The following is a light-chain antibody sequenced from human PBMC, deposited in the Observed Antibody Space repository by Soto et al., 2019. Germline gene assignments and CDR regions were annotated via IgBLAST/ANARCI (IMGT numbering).Light chain of an antibody. CDR2: EVS. J-gene: IGLJ2*01. Sequence: QSVPTQPASVSGSPGQSITIACSGTSSDVATNNYVSWYQQYPGKAPKLMIYEVSNRPSGVSTRFSGSKSGNTASLTISGLQAEDEADYYCSSYTTSTTLLVFGRGTKLTVL. CDR1: SSDVATNNY. CDR3: SSYTTSTTLLV. V-gene: IGLV2-14*01.